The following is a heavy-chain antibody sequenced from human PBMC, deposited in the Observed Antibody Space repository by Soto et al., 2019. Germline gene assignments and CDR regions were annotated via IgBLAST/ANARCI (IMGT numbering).Heavy chain of an antibody. Sequence: QVQLVQSGAEVKKPGSSVKVSCKASADTFTGYTVTWVRQAPGQGLEWVGRVIPILGASNFAQKFQGRVTISADKSTDTAYMLLTGLTSEDTAVYYCARSRGSYYSNFDSWGQGTLVTVPS. CDR1: ADTFTGYT. CDR3: ARSRGSYYSNFDS. J-gene: IGHJ4*02. V-gene: IGHV1-69*08. CDR2: VIPILGAS. D-gene: IGHD3-10*01.